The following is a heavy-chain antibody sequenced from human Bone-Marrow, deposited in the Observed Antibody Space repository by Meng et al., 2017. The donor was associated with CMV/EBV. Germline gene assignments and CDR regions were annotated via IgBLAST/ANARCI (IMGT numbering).Heavy chain of an antibody. J-gene: IGHJ6*02. CDR2: ISAYNGNT. CDR1: GYTFTSYG. D-gene: IGHD2-2*01. CDR3: ARDGDIVVVPAAPRPYYYYYGMDV. V-gene: IGHV1-18*01. Sequence: ASVKVSCKASGYTFTSYGISWVRQAPGQGLEWMGWISAYNGNTNYAQKLQGRVTMTTDTSTSTAYMELRSLRSDDTAVYYCARDGDIVVVPAAPRPYYYYYGMDVWGQGTTVTVYS.